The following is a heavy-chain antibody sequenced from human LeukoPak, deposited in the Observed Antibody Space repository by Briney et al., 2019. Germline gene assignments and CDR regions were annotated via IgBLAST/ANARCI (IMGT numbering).Heavy chain of an antibody. CDR2: ISGSGGST. CDR3: AKESIVVVPAASSH. J-gene: IGHJ4*02. D-gene: IGHD2-2*01. V-gene: IGHV3-23*01. CDR1: GFTFSSYG. Sequence: PGGSLRLSCAASGFTFSSYGMHWVRQAPGKGLEWVSAISGSGGSTYYADSVKGRFTISRDNSKNTLYLQMNSLRAEDTAVYYCAKESIVVVPAASSHWGQGTLVTVSS.